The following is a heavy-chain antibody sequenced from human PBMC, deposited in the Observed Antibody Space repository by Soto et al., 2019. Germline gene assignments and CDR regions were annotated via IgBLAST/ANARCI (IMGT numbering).Heavy chain of an antibody. J-gene: IGHJ6*02. V-gene: IGHV3-30-3*01. CDR3: ARDRSVYSYGYYGMDV. D-gene: IGHD5-18*01. CDR1: GFTFSGYA. Sequence: QVQLVESGGGVVQPGRSLRLSCAASGFTFSGYALHWVRQAPAKGLEWVAVISDDENNKYYTDSVKGRFTISRDNSKNNLYLQMNSLGTEDTAVYDCARDRSVYSYGYYGMDVWGQGTTVTVSS. CDR2: ISDDENNK.